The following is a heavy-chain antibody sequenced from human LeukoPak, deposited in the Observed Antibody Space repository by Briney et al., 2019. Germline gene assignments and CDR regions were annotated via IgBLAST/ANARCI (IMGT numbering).Heavy chain of an antibody. D-gene: IGHD2-21*02. CDR3: VAEMTASAAFDI. CDR1: GDSISSSSHY. J-gene: IGHJ3*02. V-gene: IGHV4-39*01. Sequence: SETLSLTCTVSGDSISSSSHYWGWIRQPPGKTLEWIGSLHHTGRSYSSAALKSRVNISMDMSKSQFSLKLNSVTAADSGVYYRVAEMTASAAFDIWGRGTLVAVSS. CDR2: LHHTGRS.